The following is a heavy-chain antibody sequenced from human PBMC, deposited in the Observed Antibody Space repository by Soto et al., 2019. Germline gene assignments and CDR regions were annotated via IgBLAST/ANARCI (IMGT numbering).Heavy chain of an antibody. Sequence: ASVKVSCKVAGYTFSNFDINWVRKATGHGFEWMGWMNLNSGKTGYAQKLQGRITMTRNSSISIAYMELSSLRSEDTAVYYCTRGYAMDVWGQGITVTVSS. V-gene: IGHV1-8*01. CDR1: GYTFSNFD. J-gene: IGHJ6*02. CDR2: MNLNSGKT. CDR3: TRGYAMDV.